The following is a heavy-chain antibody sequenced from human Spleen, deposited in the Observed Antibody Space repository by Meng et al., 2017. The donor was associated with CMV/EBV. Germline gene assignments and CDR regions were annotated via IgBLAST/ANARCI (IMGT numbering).Heavy chain of an antibody. J-gene: IGHJ6*02. CDR3: GRDISTTSYYGMDV. CDR2: ISRSTHYI. V-gene: IGHV3-11*05. Sequence: GGSLRLSCAASGFTFSDYYMSWIRQAPGKGLEWVAFISRSTHYIYYADSVKARFTISRDNSKNTLYLQMNSLRAEDTAVYYCGRDISTTSYYGMDVWGQGTTVTVSS. CDR1: GFTFSDYY. D-gene: IGHD2-2*01.